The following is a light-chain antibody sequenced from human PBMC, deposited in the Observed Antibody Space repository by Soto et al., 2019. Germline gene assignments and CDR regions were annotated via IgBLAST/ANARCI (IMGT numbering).Light chain of an antibody. V-gene: IGKV3-15*01. Sequence: IMMPQSPATLSVSAGQRPTLSGRATQSVGSDLALYQHTPGQPPRLLIYGASTRATGIPGRFSGSGSGTEFTPTISSLQSEDFAVYFCQQYNNWPPWTFGQGTKVDIK. CDR2: GAS. J-gene: IGKJ1*01. CDR3: QQYNNWPPWT. CDR1: QSVGSD.